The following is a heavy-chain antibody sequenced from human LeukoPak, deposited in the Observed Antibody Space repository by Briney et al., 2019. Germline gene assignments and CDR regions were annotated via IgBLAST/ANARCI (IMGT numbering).Heavy chain of an antibody. CDR2: IIPIFGTA. D-gene: IGHD3-22*01. CDR1: GGTFSSYA. J-gene: IGHJ4*02. CDR3: ARNPNDSSSYSPELGY. V-gene: IGHV1-69*13. Sequence: GASVKVSCKASGGTFSSYAISWVRQAPGQGLEWMGGIIPIFGTANYAQKFQGRVTITADESTSTAYMELRSLRSDDTAVYYCARNPNDSSSYSPELGYWGQGTLVTVSS.